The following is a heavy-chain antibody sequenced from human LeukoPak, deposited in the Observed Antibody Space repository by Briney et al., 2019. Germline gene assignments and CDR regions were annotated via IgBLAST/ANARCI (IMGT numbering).Heavy chain of an antibody. V-gene: IGHV3-30*18. CDR3: TKESATGSRHSFDY. CDR1: GFTFSSHG. CDR2: VSSDGGTT. J-gene: IGHJ4*02. Sequence: GGSLRLSCAASGFTFSSHGIHWVRQAPGKGLEWVAVVSSDGGTTYYADSVKGRFTISRDNSKNTLYLQMNDLRGEDTAIYYCTKESATGSRHSFDYWGQGTLVTVSS. D-gene: IGHD1-1*01.